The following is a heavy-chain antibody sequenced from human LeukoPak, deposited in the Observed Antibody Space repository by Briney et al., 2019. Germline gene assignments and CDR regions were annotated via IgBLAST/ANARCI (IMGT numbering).Heavy chain of an antibody. CDR2: ISSSSSYI. J-gene: IGHJ4*02. V-gene: IGHV3-21*01. CDR3: ARDRAVVPAANFDY. D-gene: IGHD2-2*01. Sequence: GGSRRLSCAASGFTFSSYSMNWVRQAPGKGLEWVSSISSSSSYIYYADSVKGRFTISRDNAKNSLYLQMNSLRAEDTAVYYCARDRAVVPAANFDYWGQGTLVTVSS. CDR1: GFTFSSYS.